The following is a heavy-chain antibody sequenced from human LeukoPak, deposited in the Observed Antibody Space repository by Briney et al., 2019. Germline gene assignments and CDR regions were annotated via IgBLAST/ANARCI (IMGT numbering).Heavy chain of an antibody. V-gene: IGHV4-4*07. CDR2: IYPSGST. CDR3: ARDRHGSGSAHSFDP. J-gene: IGHJ5*02. D-gene: IGHD3-10*01. Sequence: SETLSLTCTVSGGSSSSYYWSWIRQPAGKGLEWIGRIYPSGSTNYNPSLKSRVTISVDTSKNQFSLKLSSVTTADTAIYYCARDRHGSGSAHSFDPWGQGTLVTVSS. CDR1: GGSSSSYY.